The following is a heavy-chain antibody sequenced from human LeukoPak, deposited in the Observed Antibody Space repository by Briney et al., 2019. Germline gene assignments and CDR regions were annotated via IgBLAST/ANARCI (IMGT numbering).Heavy chain of an antibody. V-gene: IGHV4-34*01. Sequence: PSETLSLTXAVYGGSFSDYYWSWIRQPPGEGLEWIGEINHSGSTNYNPSLKSRVTISLDTSRNQFSLKVSSVTAADTAVYYCARAPYGAGPSWFDPWGQGTLVTVSS. CDR3: ARAPYGAGPSWFDP. D-gene: IGHD4/OR15-4a*01. J-gene: IGHJ5*02. CDR1: GGSFSDYY. CDR2: INHSGST.